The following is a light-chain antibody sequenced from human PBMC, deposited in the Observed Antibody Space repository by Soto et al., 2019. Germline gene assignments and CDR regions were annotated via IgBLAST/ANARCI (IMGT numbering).Light chain of an antibody. CDR2: DVS. V-gene: IGLV2-14*03. Sequence: QSALTQPACVSGSPGLSITISCAGTSGDVGAYNFVSWYQQHPDKAPKLMIFDVSNRPSGVSNRFSGSKSGNTASLTISGLQSEDEAEYYCGSYTTSSNSVFATGPKVNVL. J-gene: IGLJ1*01. CDR1: SGDVGAYNF. CDR3: GSYTTSSNSV.